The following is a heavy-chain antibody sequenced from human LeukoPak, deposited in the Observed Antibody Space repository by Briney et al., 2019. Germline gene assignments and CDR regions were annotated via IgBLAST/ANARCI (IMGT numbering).Heavy chain of an antibody. CDR3: ASLSDYRPIDY. Sequence: SETLSLTCTVSGGSISSSSYYWGWIRQPPGKGMEWIGSIYYSGSTYYNPSLKSRVPISVATSKNQFSLKLRSVTAADTAVYYCASLSDYRPIDYWGQGTLVTVSS. CDR2: IYYSGST. D-gene: IGHD5/OR15-5a*01. V-gene: IGHV4-39*01. CDR1: GGSISSSSYY. J-gene: IGHJ4*02.